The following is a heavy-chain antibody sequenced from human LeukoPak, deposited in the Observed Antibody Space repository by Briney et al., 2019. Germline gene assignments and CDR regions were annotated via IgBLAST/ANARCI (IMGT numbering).Heavy chain of an antibody. Sequence: GGSLRLSCAASGFTFSSYEMNWVRQAPGKGPEWVSYISSSGSTIYYADSVKGRFTISRDNAKNSLYLQMNSLRAEDTAVYYCARRDGSYYYYGMDVWGQGTTVTVSS. D-gene: IGHD1-26*01. V-gene: IGHV3-48*03. CDR2: ISSSGSTI. CDR3: ARRDGSYYYYGMDV. J-gene: IGHJ6*02. CDR1: GFTFSSYE.